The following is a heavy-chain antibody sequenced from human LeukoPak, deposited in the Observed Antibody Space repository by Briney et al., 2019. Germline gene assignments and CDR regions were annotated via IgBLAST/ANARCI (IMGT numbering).Heavy chain of an antibody. CDR3: ARGVRYDILTGYYNDVYFDY. D-gene: IGHD3-9*01. CDR2: IILIFGTA. J-gene: IGHJ4*02. Sequence: EASVKVSCKASGGTFSSYAISWVRQAPGQGLEWMGGIILIFGTANYAQKFQGRVTITADKSTSTAYMELSSLRSEDTAVYYCARGVRYDILTGYYNDVYFDYWGQGTLVTVSS. CDR1: GGTFSSYA. V-gene: IGHV1-69*06.